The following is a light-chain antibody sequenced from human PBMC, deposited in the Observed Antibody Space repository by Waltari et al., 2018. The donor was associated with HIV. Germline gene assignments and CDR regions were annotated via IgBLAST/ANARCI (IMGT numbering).Light chain of an antibody. V-gene: IGLV1-40*01. CDR2: GDA. CDR1: TSNIGAGHD. Sequence: QSVLTQPPSVSGAPGPRVTISCTGNTSNIGAGHDVHWYQQLPGTAPKLLIYGDANRPSGVPDRFSGSTSGTSASLAITGLRAEDECDYYCQSYDRSLSGVIFGGGTKLTVL. CDR3: QSYDRSLSGVI. J-gene: IGLJ2*01.